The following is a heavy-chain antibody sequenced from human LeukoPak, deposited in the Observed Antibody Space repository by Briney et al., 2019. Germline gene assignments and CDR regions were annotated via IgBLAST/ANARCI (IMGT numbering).Heavy chain of an antibody. D-gene: IGHD3-10*01. CDR1: GGTFSSYA. V-gene: IGHV1-69*04. CDR2: IIPILGIA. Sequence: SVKVACKASGGTFSSYAISWVRQAPGQGLEWMGRIIPILGIANYAQKFQGRVTITADKSTSTAYMELSSLRSEDTAVYYCARGGSYYGSGKDWFDPWGQATMVTVSS. J-gene: IGHJ5*02. CDR3: ARGGSYYGSGKDWFDP.